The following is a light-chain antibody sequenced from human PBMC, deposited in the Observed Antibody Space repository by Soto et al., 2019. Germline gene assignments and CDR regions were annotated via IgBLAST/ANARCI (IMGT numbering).Light chain of an antibody. CDR1: QSVSSSY. V-gene: IGKV3-20*01. Sequence: EIVLTQSPGTLSLSPGERATLSCRASQSVSSSYLAWYQQKPGQAPRLLMYGATRRATGIPDRFSGSGSGTDFTLTISRLEPEDFAVYYCQQYVNSPITFGQGTRLEIK. CDR2: GAT. J-gene: IGKJ5*01. CDR3: QQYVNSPIT.